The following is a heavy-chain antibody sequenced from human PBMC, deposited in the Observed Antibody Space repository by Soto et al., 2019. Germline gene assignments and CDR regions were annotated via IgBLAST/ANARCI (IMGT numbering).Heavy chain of an antibody. J-gene: IGHJ4*02. CDR1: GYTFTSYG. CDR2: ISAYNGNT. V-gene: IGHV1-18*01. CDR3: ARGDDILTGYYRGGDY. Sequence: QVQLVQSGAEVKKPGASVKVSCKASGYTFTSYGISWVQQAPGQGLEWMGWISAYNGNTNYAQKLQGRVTMTTETSTRTVYMELRSLRSDDTAVYYCARGDDILTGYYRGGDYWGQGTLVTVSS. D-gene: IGHD3-9*01.